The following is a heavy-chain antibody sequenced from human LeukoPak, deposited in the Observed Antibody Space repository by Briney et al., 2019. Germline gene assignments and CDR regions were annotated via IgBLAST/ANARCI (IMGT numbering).Heavy chain of an antibody. Sequence: SVKVSCKASGFTFTSSAMQWVRQARGQRLEWIGWIVVGSGNTNYAQKFQERVTITRDMSTSTAYMELTSLRSGDTAVYYCAADLNYYDSSGSGDYWGQGTLVTVSS. D-gene: IGHD3-22*01. CDR3: AADLNYYDSSGSGDY. CDR1: GFTFTSSA. CDR2: IVVGSGNT. J-gene: IGHJ4*02. V-gene: IGHV1-58*02.